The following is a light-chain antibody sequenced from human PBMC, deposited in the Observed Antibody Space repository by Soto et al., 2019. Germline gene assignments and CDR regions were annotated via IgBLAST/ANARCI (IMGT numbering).Light chain of an antibody. CDR3: QLYGSSPMYT. V-gene: IGKV3-20*01. CDR1: QSVSNSA. J-gene: IGKJ2*01. CDR2: GAS. Sequence: EIVLTQSPATLSLSPGERATLSCRARQSVSNSALAWYLQKPGQAPRLLIYGASSRATGIPDRFSGGGSGTDFSLTISRLEPEDFAVYFCQLYGSSPMYTFGQGTRLEI.